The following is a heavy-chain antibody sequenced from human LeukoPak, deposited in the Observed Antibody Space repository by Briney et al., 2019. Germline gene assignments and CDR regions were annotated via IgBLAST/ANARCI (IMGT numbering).Heavy chain of an antibody. CDR3: VKSAGKDGYRDVFDI. Sequence: GGSLRLSCVPSGITFSNSALSWVRQAPGKGLEWVSTITKSGDQTHYADSVRGLFTISRDIFKNTLYLRMNSLRAEDTAVYHCVKSAGKDGYRDVFDIWGQGTVVTVSS. J-gene: IGHJ3*02. CDR1: GITFSNSA. V-gene: IGHV3-23*01. CDR2: ITKSGDQT. D-gene: IGHD5-24*01.